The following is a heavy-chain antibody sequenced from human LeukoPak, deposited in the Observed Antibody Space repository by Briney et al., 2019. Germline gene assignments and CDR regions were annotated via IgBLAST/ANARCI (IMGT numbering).Heavy chain of an antibody. CDR3: ARDKYGANFDS. Sequence: PGGSLRLSCAASGFTFSSYEMNWVGQAPGKGLEWVSYISSGGSTIYSADSVKGRFTISRDNAKNSLYLQMNSLRVEDTAVYYCARDKYGANFDSWGQGTLVTVSS. CDR1: GFTFSSYE. D-gene: IGHD4-17*01. V-gene: IGHV3-48*03. CDR2: ISSGGSTI. J-gene: IGHJ4*02.